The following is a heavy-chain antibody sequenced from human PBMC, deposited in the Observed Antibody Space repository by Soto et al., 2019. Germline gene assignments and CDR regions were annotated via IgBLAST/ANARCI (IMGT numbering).Heavy chain of an antibody. D-gene: IGHD1-26*01. V-gene: IGHV3-7*01. Sequence: PGGSLRLSCAASGFTFSSYWMSWVRQAPGKGLEWVANIKQDGSEKYYVDSVKGRFTISRDNAKNSLHLQMNSLRAEDTAVYYCARVASGSYSYYFDYWGQGTLVTVSS. CDR1: GFTFSSYW. CDR2: IKQDGSEK. CDR3: ARVASGSYSYYFDY. J-gene: IGHJ4*02.